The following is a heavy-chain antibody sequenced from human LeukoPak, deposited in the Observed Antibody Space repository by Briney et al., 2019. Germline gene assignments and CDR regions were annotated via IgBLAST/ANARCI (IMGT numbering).Heavy chain of an antibody. Sequence: SETLSLTCAVSGGSISSGGYSWSWIRQPPGKGLEWIGYIYHSGSTYYNPSLKSRLTISVGRSKNQFSLQLSSVTAADTAVYYCARVGQLPPAPLDYWGQGTLVTVSS. CDR1: GGSISSGGYS. J-gene: IGHJ4*02. V-gene: IGHV4-30-2*01. CDR2: IYHSGST. CDR3: ARVGQLPPAPLDY. D-gene: IGHD5-18*01.